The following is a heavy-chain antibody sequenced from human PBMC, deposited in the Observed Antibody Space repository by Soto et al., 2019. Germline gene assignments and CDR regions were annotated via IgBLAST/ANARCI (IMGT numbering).Heavy chain of an antibody. CDR3: AKDSWMGATGAFDI. V-gene: IGHV3-9*01. CDR2: ISWNSGSI. J-gene: IGHJ3*02. D-gene: IGHD1-26*01. Sequence: EVQLVESGGGLVQPGRSLRLSCAASGFTFDDYAMHWVRQAPGKGLEWVSGISWNSGSIGYADSVKGRFTISRDNAKNSLYLQMNSLSAADTPLYYCAKDSWMGATGAFDIWGQGTMVTVSS. CDR1: GFTFDDYA.